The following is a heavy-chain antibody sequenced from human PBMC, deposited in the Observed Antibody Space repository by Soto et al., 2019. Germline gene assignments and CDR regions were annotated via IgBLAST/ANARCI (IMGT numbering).Heavy chain of an antibody. V-gene: IGHV3-33*01. CDR3: ARDLSYGSLDFDY. D-gene: IGHD5-18*01. CDR1: GFTFKNYG. J-gene: IGHJ4*02. Sequence: GGSLRLSCVESGFTFKNYGMHWVRQAPGKGLEWVADFWANGRTTYYADSVKGRFSISRDNVKNTLYLQMDSLRADDTAVYYCARDLSYGSLDFDYWGRGTLVTVSS. CDR2: FWANGRTT.